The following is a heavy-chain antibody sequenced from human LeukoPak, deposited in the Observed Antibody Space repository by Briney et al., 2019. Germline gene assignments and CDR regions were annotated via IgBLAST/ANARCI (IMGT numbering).Heavy chain of an antibody. CDR1: GFTFSTYS. Sequence: NPGGSLRLSCAASGFTFSTYSMNWVRQAPGKGLEWVSSIIGSSTYIYYADSVKGRFTISRDNAKNSLFLQMNSLRAEDTAVYYCARCGGSCFLGWFDPWGQGTLANVYS. V-gene: IGHV3-21*01. CDR3: ARCGGSCFLGWFDP. D-gene: IGHD2-15*01. J-gene: IGHJ5*02. CDR2: IIGSSTYI.